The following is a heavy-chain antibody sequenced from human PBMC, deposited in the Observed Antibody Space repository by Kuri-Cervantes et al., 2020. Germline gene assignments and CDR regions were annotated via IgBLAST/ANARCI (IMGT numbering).Heavy chain of an antibody. Sequence: SVKVSCKASGGTFSSYAISWVRQAPGQGLEWMGGIIPIFGTANYAQKFQGRVTITADESTSTAYMELSSLRSEDTAVYYCARDLSCSGGSCYSGTLRRSADWFDPWGQGTRVT. D-gene: IGHD2-15*01. CDR1: GGTFSSYA. CDR2: IIPIFGTA. CDR3: ARDLSCSGGSCYSGTLRRSADWFDP. V-gene: IGHV1-69*13. J-gene: IGHJ5*02.